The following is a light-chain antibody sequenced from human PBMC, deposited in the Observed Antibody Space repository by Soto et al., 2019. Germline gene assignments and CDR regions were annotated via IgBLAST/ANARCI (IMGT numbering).Light chain of an antibody. CDR3: QQFNNWPQT. CDR1: QSVSNN. J-gene: IGKJ1*01. Sequence: EIVMTQSPATLSVSPGERATLSCRASQSVSNNLAWYQQKPGQAPRLLIYLASTRATGIPARFSGSGSGTEFTLTISSLQSEDFAVYFCQQFNNWPQTLGQGAKVDIK. CDR2: LAS. V-gene: IGKV3D-15*01.